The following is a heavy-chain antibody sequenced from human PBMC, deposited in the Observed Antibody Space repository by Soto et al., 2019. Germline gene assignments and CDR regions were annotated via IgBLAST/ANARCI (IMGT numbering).Heavy chain of an antibody. CDR2: IYSDDDE. D-gene: IGHD3-16*01. V-gene: IGHV2-5*02. J-gene: IGHJ5*02. CDR3: AHSTGGEFTRVSWFDP. Sequence: QITLKESGPTLVKRTETLTLTCTFSGFSLSDSGVGVGWIRQPPVKALEWLALIYSDDDERYSPSLKSRLTITKDTSKNPVVLTMTNMDPVDTATYFCAHSTGGEFTRVSWFDPWGQGTLVSVST. CDR1: GFSLSDSGVG.